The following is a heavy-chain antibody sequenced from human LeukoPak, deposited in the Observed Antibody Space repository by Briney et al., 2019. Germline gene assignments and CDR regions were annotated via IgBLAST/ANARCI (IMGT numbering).Heavy chain of an antibody. CDR1: GFTFSSYE. CDR3: ARDRSGSYTY. D-gene: IGHD1-26*01. J-gene: IGHJ4*02. V-gene: IGHV3-23*01. Sequence: GGSLRLSCAASGFTFSSYEMSWVRQAPGKGLEWVSAISGSGGSTYYADSVKGRFTISRDNSKNTLYLQMDSLRAEDTAVYYCARDRSGSYTYWGQGTLVTVSS. CDR2: ISGSGGST.